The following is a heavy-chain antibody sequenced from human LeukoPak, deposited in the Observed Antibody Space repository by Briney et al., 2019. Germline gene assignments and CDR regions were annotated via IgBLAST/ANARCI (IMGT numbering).Heavy chain of an antibody. J-gene: IGHJ4*02. CDR3: ARRYCSGGSCYVFDY. Sequence: SETLSLTCTVSGGSISSSSYYWGWIRQPPGKGLEWIGSIYYSGSTYYNPSLKSRVTISVDTSKNQFSLKLSSVTAADTAVYYCARRYCSGGSCYVFDYWGQGTLVTVSS. CDR1: GGSISSSSYY. CDR2: IYYSGST. V-gene: IGHV4-39*07. D-gene: IGHD2-15*01.